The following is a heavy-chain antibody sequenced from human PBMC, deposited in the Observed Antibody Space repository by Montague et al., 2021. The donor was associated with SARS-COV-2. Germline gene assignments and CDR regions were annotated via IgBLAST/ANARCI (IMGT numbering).Heavy chain of an antibody. CDR3: TRDYRSIVGDGLDI. CDR2: ISTSAYTT. Sequence: PLRLSCAASGFTFSNYDMNWVRQAPGKGPEWISYISTSAYTTSYAGSVKGRFTISRDNGGNSLYLQMNSLRVEDTAVYYCTRDYRSIVGDGLDIWGQGTKVTVSS. CDR1: GFTFSNYD. D-gene: IGHD3-16*02. V-gene: IGHV3-48*03. J-gene: IGHJ3*02.